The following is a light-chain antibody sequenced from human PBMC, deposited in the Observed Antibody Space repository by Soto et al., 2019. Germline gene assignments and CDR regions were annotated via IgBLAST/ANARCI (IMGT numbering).Light chain of an antibody. V-gene: IGLV2-8*01. CDR1: SSDVGGYNY. CDR3: SSYADSNIYVV. Sequence: QSVLTQPPSASGSPGQSVAISCTGTSSDVGGYNYVSWYQQYPDRAPKLILYEVNKRPSGVPDRFSGSKSGNTASLTVSGLQAEDEADYYCSSYADSNIYVVFGGGTQLTVL. J-gene: IGLJ2*01. CDR2: EVN.